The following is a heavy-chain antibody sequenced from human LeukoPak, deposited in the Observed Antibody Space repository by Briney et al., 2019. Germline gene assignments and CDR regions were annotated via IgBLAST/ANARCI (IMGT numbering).Heavy chain of an antibody. Sequence: GGSLRLSCVASGITFRTYAMSWVRQTPGKGLEWISFINDNGGTTNYADSVKGRFTISRDNSKNTLYLQVNSLRAEDTAVYYCAKDRQQLPAGDWFDPWGQGTLVTVSS. D-gene: IGHD6-13*01. CDR2: INDNGGTT. J-gene: IGHJ5*02. V-gene: IGHV3-23*01. CDR3: AKDRQQLPAGDWFDP. CDR1: GITFRTYA.